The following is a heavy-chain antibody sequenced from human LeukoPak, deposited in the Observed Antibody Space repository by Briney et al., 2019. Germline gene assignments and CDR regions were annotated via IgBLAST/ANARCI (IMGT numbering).Heavy chain of an antibody. CDR3: ARDPAPDSSSWFDY. D-gene: IGHD6-13*01. V-gene: IGHV3-21*01. CDR1: GFTFSSYS. J-gene: IGHJ4*02. CDR2: ISSSSSYI. Sequence: GGSLRLSCAASGFTFSSYSMNWVRQAPGKGLEWVSSISSSSSYIYYADSVKGRFTISRDNAKNSLYLQMNSLRAEDTAVYYCARDPAPDSSSWFDYWGQGTLVTVSS.